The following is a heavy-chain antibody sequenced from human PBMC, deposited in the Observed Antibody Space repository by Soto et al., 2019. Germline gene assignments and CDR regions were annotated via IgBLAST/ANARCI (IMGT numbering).Heavy chain of an antibody. CDR2: ISAYNGNT. J-gene: IGHJ4*02. V-gene: IGHV1-18*01. D-gene: IGHD1-26*01. CDR1: GGTFGNSA. CDR3: ARDVGATPNY. Sequence: ASVKVSCKASGGTFGNSAISWVRQAPGQGLEWMGWISAYNGNTNYAQKLQGRVTMTTDTSTSTAYMELRSLRSDDTAVYYCARDVGATPNYWGQGTLVTVSS.